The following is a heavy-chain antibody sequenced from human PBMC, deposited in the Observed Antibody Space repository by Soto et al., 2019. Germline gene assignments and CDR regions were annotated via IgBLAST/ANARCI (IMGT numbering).Heavy chain of an antibody. CDR3: ARDSVGVRAFDI. CDR2: ISGSGGST. Sequence: PGGSLRLSCAASGFTFSSYAMSWVRQAPGKGLEWVSAISGSGGSTYYADSVKGRFTISRDNSKNTLYLQMNSLRAEDTAVYYCARDSVGVRAFDIWGQGTMVTVSS. D-gene: IGHD3-16*01. V-gene: IGHV3-23*01. J-gene: IGHJ3*02. CDR1: GFTFSSYA.